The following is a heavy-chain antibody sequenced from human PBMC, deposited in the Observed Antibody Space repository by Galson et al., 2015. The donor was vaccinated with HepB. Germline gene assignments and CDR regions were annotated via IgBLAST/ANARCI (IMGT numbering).Heavy chain of an antibody. CDR1: GGIFSTFA. CDR3: AKSRWVNFLTLFRGPIPDVFDG. D-gene: IGHD2/OR15-2a*01. Sequence: SVKVSCKVSGGIFSTFAISWVRQAPGEGLVWMGRIIPVLGSTNYAQTFQGRVTISADTSATTAYLDLTSLRPDDTAVYYCAKSRWVNFLTLFRGPIPDVFDGWGQGTKVIVSS. CDR2: IIPVLGST. J-gene: IGHJ3*01. V-gene: IGHV1-69*10.